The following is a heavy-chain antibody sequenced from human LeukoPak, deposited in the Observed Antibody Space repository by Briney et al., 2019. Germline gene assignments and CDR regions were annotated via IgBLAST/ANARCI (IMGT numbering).Heavy chain of an antibody. J-gene: IGHJ4*02. CDR2: INPSGGST. Sequence: ASVKVSCKASGYTFTSYYMHWVRQVPGQGLEWMGIINPSGGSTSYAQKFQGRVTMTRDTSTSTVYMELSSLRSEDTAVYYCAKVGSSWGLDYWGQGTLVTVSS. CDR3: AKVGSSWGLDY. V-gene: IGHV1-46*01. CDR1: GYTFTSYY. D-gene: IGHD6-13*01.